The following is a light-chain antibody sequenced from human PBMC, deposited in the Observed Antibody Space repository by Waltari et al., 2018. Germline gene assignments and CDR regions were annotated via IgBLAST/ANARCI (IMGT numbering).Light chain of an antibody. J-gene: IGLJ1*01. CDR1: SSDVGGYNF. CDR2: GVS. V-gene: IGLV2-14*01. Sequence: QSALTQPASVSGSPGQSITVSCPGTSSDVGGYNFVSWYQQHPGKAPKLVIYGVSNRPSGVSSRFSGSKSGNTASLTISGLQAEDEADYYCSSYTSSRTYVFGTGTAVTVL. CDR3: SSYTSSRTYV.